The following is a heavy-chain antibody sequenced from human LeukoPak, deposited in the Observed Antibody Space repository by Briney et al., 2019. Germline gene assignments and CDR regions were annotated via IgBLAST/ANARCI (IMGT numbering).Heavy chain of an antibody. J-gene: IGHJ4*02. Sequence: GGSLRLSCAASRFAFSNAWLNWVRQAPGKGLEWVGRIKSKADGETTDYTAPVKGRFTISKDDSNNMVYLQMNSLKVEDTAVYYCAIDEPNYAPYDFDFWGQGTLVTVSS. CDR3: AIDEPNYAPYDFDF. CDR1: RFAFSNAW. CDR2: IKSKADGETT. D-gene: IGHD4/OR15-4a*01. V-gene: IGHV3-15*01.